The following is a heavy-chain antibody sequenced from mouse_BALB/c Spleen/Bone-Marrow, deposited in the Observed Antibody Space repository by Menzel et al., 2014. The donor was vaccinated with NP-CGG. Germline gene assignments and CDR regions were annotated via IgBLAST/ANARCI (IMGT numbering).Heavy chain of an antibody. CDR2: IYPGDGDI. Sequence: QVQLQQPGAELVRPGSSVKISCESSGYVFSTYWINWVKQRPGQGLEWIGQIYPGDGDIDYNGKFKDKATLTADKSSNTAYMQLSSLTSEDSAVYFCARGGISVDYWGQGTTLTVSS. CDR3: ARGGISVDY. CDR1: GYVFSTYW. J-gene: IGHJ2*01. V-gene: IGHV1-80*01.